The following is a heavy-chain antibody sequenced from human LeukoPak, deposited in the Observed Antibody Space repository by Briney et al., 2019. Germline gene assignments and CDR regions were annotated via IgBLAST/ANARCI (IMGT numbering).Heavy chain of an antibody. CDR3: ARTPENRRYSSGWYYFDY. D-gene: IGHD6-19*01. J-gene: IGHJ4*02. CDR1: GGTFTSYA. V-gene: IGHV1-69*13. Sequence: SVKVSCKTSGGTFTSYAITWVRQAPGQGLEWMGKIIPISGTTNYAQKFQGRVTFTADESTSTAYMELSSLRSEDTALYYCARTPENRRYSSGWYYFDYWGQGTLVTVSS. CDR2: IIPISGTT.